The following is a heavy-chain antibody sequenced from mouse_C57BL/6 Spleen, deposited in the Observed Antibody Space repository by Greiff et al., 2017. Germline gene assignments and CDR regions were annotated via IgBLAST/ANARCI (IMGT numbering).Heavy chain of an antibody. CDR3: AETGENWGYFDV. J-gene: IGHJ1*03. V-gene: IGHV1-7*01. CDR2: INPSSGYT. CDR1: GYTFTSYW. Sequence: QVHVKQSGAELAKPGASVKLSCKASGYTFTSYWMHWVKQRPGQGLEWIGYINPSSGYTKYNQKFKDKATLTADKSSSTAYMQLSSLTYEDSAVYYCAETGENWGYFDVWGTGTTVTVSS. D-gene: IGHD4-1*01.